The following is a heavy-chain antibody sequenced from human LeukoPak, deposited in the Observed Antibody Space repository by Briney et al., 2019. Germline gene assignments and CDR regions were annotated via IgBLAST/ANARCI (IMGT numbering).Heavy chain of an antibody. CDR3: AKIYYDSNGYEGGWFDP. CDR2: ISGSGGST. V-gene: IGHV3-23*01. J-gene: IGHJ5*02. CDR1: GFTFSSYA. Sequence: GGSLSLSCAASGFTFSSYAMSWVRQAPGKGLEWVSAISGSGGSTYYADSVKGRFTISRDNSKNTLYLQMNSLRAEDTAVYYCAKIYYDSNGYEGGWFDPWCQGTLVTVSS. D-gene: IGHD3-22*01.